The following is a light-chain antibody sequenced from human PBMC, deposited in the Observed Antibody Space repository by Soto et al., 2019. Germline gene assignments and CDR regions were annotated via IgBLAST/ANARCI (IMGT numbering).Light chain of an antibody. CDR2: GVS. CDR1: QSVGDTF. Sequence: EIVLTQSPGTLSLSPGEKATLSCRASQSVGDTFLSWCQQKPGLAPRLLIYGVSNRATGIPDRFSGSGSGTDFILTISRLEPEDFALYYCGQFVSSPPRTFGQGTKVDIK. V-gene: IGKV3-20*01. J-gene: IGKJ1*01. CDR3: GQFVSSPPRT.